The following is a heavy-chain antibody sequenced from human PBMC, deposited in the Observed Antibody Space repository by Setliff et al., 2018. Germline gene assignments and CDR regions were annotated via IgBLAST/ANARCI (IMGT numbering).Heavy chain of an antibody. CDR3: ARDRRGGYGAINWFDP. J-gene: IGHJ5*02. V-gene: IGHV4-39*07. D-gene: IGHD3-16*01. CDR1: GGSISDSTFY. Sequence: SETLSLTCTVSGGSISDSTFYWGWIRQPPGKGLEWIASIYYSGSTYYNPSLKSRLRVSMDSSKNQFYLDLSSVTAADTAVYYCARDRRGGYGAINWFDPWGQGTLVTVSS. CDR2: IYYSGST.